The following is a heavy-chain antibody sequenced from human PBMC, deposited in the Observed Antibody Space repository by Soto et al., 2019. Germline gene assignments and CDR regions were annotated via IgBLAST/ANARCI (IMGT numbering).Heavy chain of an antibody. J-gene: IGHJ3*02. V-gene: IGHV1-18*01. Sequence: QVQLVQSGAEVKKPGASVKVSCKASGYTFTSYGISWVRQAPGQGLEWMGWISAYNGNTNYAQKLQGRVTMTTDTSTSTAYMEMRSLISDDTAVYYCERDENRQLVDPHAFDIWGQGTMVTVSS. CDR1: GYTFTSYG. CDR3: ERDENRQLVDPHAFDI. D-gene: IGHD6-6*01. CDR2: ISAYNGNT.